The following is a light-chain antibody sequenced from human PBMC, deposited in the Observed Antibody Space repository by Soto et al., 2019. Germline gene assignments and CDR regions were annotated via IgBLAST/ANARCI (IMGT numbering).Light chain of an antibody. Sequence: EIVLTQSPRTLSLSPGERATLSCRASQSLRSTSLAWYQQKPGQAPRLLISGASTRAADIPDRFSGSGSGTDFTFIIGRLETEDLAVYYCQQYDSTPRTFGQGTKVEIK. J-gene: IGKJ1*01. CDR3: QQYDSTPRT. CDR2: GAS. CDR1: QSLRSTS. V-gene: IGKV3-20*01.